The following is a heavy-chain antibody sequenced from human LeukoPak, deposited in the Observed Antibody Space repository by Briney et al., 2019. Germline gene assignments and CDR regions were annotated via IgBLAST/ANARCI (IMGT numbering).Heavy chain of an antibody. D-gene: IGHD3-22*01. J-gene: IGHJ4*02. CDR1: GFTFSSYS. V-gene: IGHV3-21*04. CDR2: ISSDSNHI. Sequence: GGSLRLSCAASGFTFSSYSMNWVRQAPGKGLEWVSSISSDSNHIYYADSVKGRVTISRDNSKNTLYLQMKSLRAEDTAVYYCARGGSSGFYNHFDSWGQGTLVTVSS. CDR3: ARGGSSGFYNHFDS.